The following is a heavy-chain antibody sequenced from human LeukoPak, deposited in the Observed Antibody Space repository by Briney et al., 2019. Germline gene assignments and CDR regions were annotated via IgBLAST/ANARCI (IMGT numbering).Heavy chain of an antibody. Sequence: ASVKVSCKASGYTFTGYYMHWVRQAPGQGLEWMGWINPNSGGTNYAQKFQGRVTMTRDQSISTAYMELSRLRSDDTDVYYCARDSGAYCRSTSRPIWFDPWGQGTMVTVSS. J-gene: IGHJ5*02. CDR3: ARDSGAYCRSTSRPIWFDP. CDR1: GYTFTGYY. V-gene: IGHV1-2*02. CDR2: INPNSGGT. D-gene: IGHD2-2*01.